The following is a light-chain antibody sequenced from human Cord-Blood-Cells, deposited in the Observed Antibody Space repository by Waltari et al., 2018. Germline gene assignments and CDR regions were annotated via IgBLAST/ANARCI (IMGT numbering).Light chain of an antibody. CDR3: AAWDDSLSGPV. CDR1: SSNIGSNY. J-gene: IGLJ2*01. CDR2: RNN. Sequence: QSVLTQPPSASGPPGQRVTISCSGISSNIGSNYVSWYPQLPGTAPKLLRYRNNQRPSGVPDRFSGSKSGTSASLAISGLRSEDEADYYCAAWDDSLSGPVFGGGTKLTVL. V-gene: IGLV1-47*01.